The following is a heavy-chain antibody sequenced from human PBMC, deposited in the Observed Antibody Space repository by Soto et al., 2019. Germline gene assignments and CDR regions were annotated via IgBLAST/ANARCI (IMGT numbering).Heavy chain of an antibody. J-gene: IGHJ5*02. V-gene: IGHV4-61*01. D-gene: IGHD6-13*01. CDR1: GGSVSSGSYY. Sequence: PSETLSLTCTVSGGSVSSGSYYWSWIRQPPGKGLEWIGYIYYSGSTNYNPSLKSRVTISVDTSKNQFSLKLSSVTAADTAVYYCARNVQQLILGLRTTHNWFDPWGQGTLVTVSS. CDR3: ARNVQQLILGLRTTHNWFDP. CDR2: IYYSGST.